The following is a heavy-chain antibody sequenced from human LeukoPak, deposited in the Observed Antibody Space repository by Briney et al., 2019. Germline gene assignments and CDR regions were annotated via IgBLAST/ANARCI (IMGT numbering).Heavy chain of an antibody. CDR2: IYYSGST. D-gene: IGHD5-24*01. Sequence: SETLSPTCTVSGDSISSSSYYWGWIRQPPGKGLEWIGSIYYSGSTYYNPSLKSRVTISVDTSKNQFSLKLSSVTAADTAVYYCARGSRGDGYNSYWGQGTLVTVSS. V-gene: IGHV4-39*07. CDR3: ARGSRGDGYNSY. J-gene: IGHJ4*02. CDR1: GDSISSSSYY.